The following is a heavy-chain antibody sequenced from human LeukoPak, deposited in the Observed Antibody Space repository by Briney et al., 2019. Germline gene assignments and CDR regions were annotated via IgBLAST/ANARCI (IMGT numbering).Heavy chain of an antibody. CDR2: IYTSGST. Sequence: SQTLSLTCTVSGGSISSGSYYWSWIRQPAGKGLEWIGRIYTSGSTNYNPSLKSRVTISVDTSKSQFSLKLSSVTAADTAVYYCARTAVRWSNYFDYWGQGTLVTVSS. CDR3: ARTAVRWSNYFDY. J-gene: IGHJ4*02. CDR1: GGSISSGSYY. V-gene: IGHV4-61*02. D-gene: IGHD2-8*01.